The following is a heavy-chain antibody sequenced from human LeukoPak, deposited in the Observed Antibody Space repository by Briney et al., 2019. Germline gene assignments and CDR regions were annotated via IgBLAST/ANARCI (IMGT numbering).Heavy chain of an antibody. CDR2: IYTSGST. Sequence: NSSETLSLTCTVSGGSISSGSYYWSWIRQPAGKGLEWIGRIYTSGSTNYNPSLKSRVTISVDTSKNQFSLKLSSVTAADTAVYYCARDQSSGGWNNWFDPWGQGTLVTVSS. J-gene: IGHJ5*02. D-gene: IGHD6-19*01. CDR1: GGSISSGSYY. V-gene: IGHV4-61*02. CDR3: ARDQSSGGWNNWFDP.